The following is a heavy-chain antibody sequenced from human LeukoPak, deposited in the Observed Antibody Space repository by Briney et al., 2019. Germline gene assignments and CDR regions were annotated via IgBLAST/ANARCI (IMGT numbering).Heavy chain of an antibody. CDR1: GGSISSYY. Sequence: SETLSPTCTVSGGSISSYYWSWIRQPPGKGLEWIGYIYNSGSTNDKPSLKSRVTISVDTSKNQFSLKLSSVTAADTAVSYGARQNKYYDVLTGYQYYFDYWGQGTLVTVSS. D-gene: IGHD3-9*01. V-gene: IGHV4-59*08. J-gene: IGHJ4*02. CDR3: ARQNKYYDVLTGYQYYFDY. CDR2: IYNSGST.